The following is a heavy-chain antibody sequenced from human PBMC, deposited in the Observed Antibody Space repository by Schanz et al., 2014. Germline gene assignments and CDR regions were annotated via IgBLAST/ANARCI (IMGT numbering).Heavy chain of an antibody. CDR2: IKHDGSEK. J-gene: IGHJ3*02. CDR3: AKDPHRDYGGKPQAFDI. D-gene: IGHD4-17*01. V-gene: IGHV3-7*01. CDR1: GFTFSNTW. Sequence: EVQLVESGGGLVKPGGSLRLSCAASGFTFSNTWMSWVRQAPGKGLEWVAYIKHDGSEKYHVDSVKGRFTISRDNSKNTLYLQMNSLRAEDTALYYCAKDPHRDYGGKPQAFDIWGQGTMVTVSS.